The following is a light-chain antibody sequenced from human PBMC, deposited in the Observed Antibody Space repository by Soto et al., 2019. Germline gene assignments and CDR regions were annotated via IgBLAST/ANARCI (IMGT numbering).Light chain of an antibody. CDR1: QSVSSS. Sequence: EIVMTQSPATLSVSPGERATLSCRAGQSVSSSLAWYQQKPGQAPSLLIYGASTRATGIPVRFSGSGSGTDFTLTISSLQSEDFAVYYCQQYSNWPRTFGQGTKVEI. J-gene: IGKJ1*01. CDR3: QQYSNWPRT. V-gene: IGKV3-15*01. CDR2: GAS.